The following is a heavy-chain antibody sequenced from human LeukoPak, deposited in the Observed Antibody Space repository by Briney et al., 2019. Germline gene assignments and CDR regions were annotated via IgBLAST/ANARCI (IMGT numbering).Heavy chain of an antibody. J-gene: IGHJ4*02. D-gene: IGHD3-10*01. CDR3: ASEGAVRGYFDY. CDR2: IYYSGST. V-gene: IGHV4-59*01. CDR1: GGSISSYY. Sequence: SETLSLTCTVSGGSISSYYWSWIRQPPGKGLEWIGYIYYSGSTNYNPSLKSRVTISVDTSKNQFSLKLSSVTAADTAVYYCASEGAVRGYFDYWGQGTLVTVSS.